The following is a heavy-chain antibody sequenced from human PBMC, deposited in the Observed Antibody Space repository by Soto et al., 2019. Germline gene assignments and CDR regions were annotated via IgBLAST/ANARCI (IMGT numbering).Heavy chain of an antibody. Sequence: ASVKVSCKASGYTFSGYYMHWVRQAPGQGLEWMGWINPNSGGTNYAQKFQGWVTMTRDTSISTAYMELSRLRSDDTAVYYCARGDHSSSWYYYYYGMDVWGQGTTVTSP. D-gene: IGHD6-13*01. V-gene: IGHV1-2*04. CDR1: GYTFSGYY. CDR3: ARGDHSSSWYYYYYGMDV. J-gene: IGHJ6*02. CDR2: INPNSGGT.